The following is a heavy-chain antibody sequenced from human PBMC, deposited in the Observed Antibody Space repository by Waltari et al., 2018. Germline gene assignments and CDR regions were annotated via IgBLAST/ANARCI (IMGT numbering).Heavy chain of an antibody. CDR1: GGSFSGYY. CDR3: ARGVRGVIYYYYGMDV. D-gene: IGHD3-10*01. V-gene: IGHV4-34*01. CDR2: INHSGST. J-gene: IGHJ6*02. Sequence: QVQLQQWGAGLLKPSETLSLTCAVYGGSFSGYYWSWIRQPPGKGLEGNWEINHSGSTNYTPSLKIRGTISVDTSKNQFSLKLSSVTAADTAVYYWARGVRGVIYYYYGMDVWGQGTTVTVSS.